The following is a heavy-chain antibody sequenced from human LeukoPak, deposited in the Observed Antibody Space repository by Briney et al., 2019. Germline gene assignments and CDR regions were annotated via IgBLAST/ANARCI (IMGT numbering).Heavy chain of an antibody. CDR2: FYYSEKT. V-gene: IGHV4-39*01. D-gene: IGHD6-19*01. CDR3: ARRGGWYRRDFDS. Sequence: PSETLSLTCTVSGDSISSSTYCWGWIRQPPGKGLEWIGSFYYSEKTYYNPSLKSRVTIFVDTSKNQFSLKLSSVTAADTAVYYCARRGGWYRRDFDSWGQGTLVTVSS. J-gene: IGHJ4*02. CDR1: GDSISSSTYC.